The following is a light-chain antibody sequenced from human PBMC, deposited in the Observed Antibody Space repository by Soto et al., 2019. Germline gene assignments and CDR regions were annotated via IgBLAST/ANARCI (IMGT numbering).Light chain of an antibody. Sequence: EIVLTQSPGTLSLSPGERATLSCRASQSVSDIYLAWYQQKPGQAPRLLIYASSRATGTPDRFSGSGSGTDFTLTISRLEPEDFAVYYCQHYGTSALFGPGTKVDIK. CDR3: QHYGTSAL. J-gene: IGKJ3*01. V-gene: IGKV3-20*01. CDR1: QSVSDIY. CDR2: AS.